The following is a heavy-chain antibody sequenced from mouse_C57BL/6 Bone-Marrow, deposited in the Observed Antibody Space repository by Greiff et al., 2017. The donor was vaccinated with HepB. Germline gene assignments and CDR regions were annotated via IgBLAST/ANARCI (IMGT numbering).Heavy chain of an antibody. CDR3: ASHTVYYSNYGAMDY. Sequence: EVKLMESGGGLVQPGGSLKLSCAASGFTFSDYGMAWVRQAPRKGPEWVAFISNLAYSIYYADTVTGRFTIARENAKNTLYLEMSSRRSEDTAMYYWASHTVYYSNYGAMDYWGQGTSVTVSS. V-gene: IGHV5-15*01. D-gene: IGHD2-5*01. CDR2: ISNLAYSI. CDR1: GFTFSDYG. J-gene: IGHJ4*01.